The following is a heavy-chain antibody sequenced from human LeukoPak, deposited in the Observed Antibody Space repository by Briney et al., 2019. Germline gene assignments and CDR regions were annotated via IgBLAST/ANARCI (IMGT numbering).Heavy chain of an antibody. D-gene: IGHD6-13*01. CDR2: IYVTGST. CDR1: GGFFSNYY. Sequence: SETLSLTCAISGGFFSNYYWSWIRQPAGKGLEWIGRIYVTGSTDYTPSLRSRVTMSVDTSRNRFSLRLSSLSATDTAIYYCARLVTGPAAGGAGGWYFDVWGPGTLVTVSS. CDR3: ARLVTGPAAGGAGGWYFDV. J-gene: IGHJ2*01. V-gene: IGHV4-4*07.